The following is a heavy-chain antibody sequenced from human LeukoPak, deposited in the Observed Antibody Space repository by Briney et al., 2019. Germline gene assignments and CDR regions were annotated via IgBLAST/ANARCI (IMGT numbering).Heavy chain of an antibody. J-gene: IGHJ4*02. Sequence: GGSLRLSCAASGFTFISYGMHWVRQAPGKGLEWVAFIRYDGVIKYYADSVKGRFTISRDNSKNTLYPQMNSLRTDDTAVYYCARKGLPDHWGQGTLVTVSS. CDR1: GFTFISYG. V-gene: IGHV3-30*02. CDR3: ARKGLPDH. CDR2: IRYDGVIK.